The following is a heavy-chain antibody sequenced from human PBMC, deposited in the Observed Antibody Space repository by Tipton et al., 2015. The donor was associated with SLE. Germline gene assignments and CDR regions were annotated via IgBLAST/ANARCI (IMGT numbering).Heavy chain of an antibody. V-gene: IGHV3-7*01. CDR1: AFRFSSYW. CDR3: ARGGGSYYPSYYFDY. J-gene: IGHJ4*02. Sequence: GSLRLSCAASAFRFSSYWMNWVRQAPGKGLEWVANIKQDGGEQNYVDSVKGRLIISRDNAKNALYLQMNNLRAEDTAVYYCARGGGSYYPSYYFDYWGQGTLVTVSS. CDR2: IKQDGGEQ. D-gene: IGHD1-26*01.